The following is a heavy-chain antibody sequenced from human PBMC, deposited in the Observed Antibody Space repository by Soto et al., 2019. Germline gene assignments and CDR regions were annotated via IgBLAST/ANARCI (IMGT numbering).Heavy chain of an antibody. Sequence: SGESLKISCKASGYAFANYWIGWVRQMPGKGLEWMGIIYPGDSDTRYSPSFQGQVTISADKSISTAYLQWSSLKASDTAMYYCARHENAMDVWGQGTTVTVSS. CDR2: IYPGDSDT. J-gene: IGHJ6*02. CDR3: ARHENAMDV. V-gene: IGHV5-51*01. CDR1: GYAFANYW.